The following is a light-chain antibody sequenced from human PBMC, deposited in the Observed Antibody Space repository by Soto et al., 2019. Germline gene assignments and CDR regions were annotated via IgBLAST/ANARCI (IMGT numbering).Light chain of an antibody. V-gene: IGKV1-6*01. CDR1: QSVGRF. CDR2: VAS. CDR3: LQDYNYPQT. Sequence: IQMTQSPSALSAYVGDRVTITCRASQSVGRFLNWYQQKPGKAPTVLINVASTLRSGVPSRFSGSGSGTDFTLTIGSLQPEDFATYYCLQDYNYPQTFGQGTKVDIK. J-gene: IGKJ1*01.